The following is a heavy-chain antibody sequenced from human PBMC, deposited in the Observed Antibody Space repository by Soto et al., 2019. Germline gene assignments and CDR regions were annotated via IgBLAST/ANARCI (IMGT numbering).Heavy chain of an antibody. J-gene: IGHJ6*02. V-gene: IGHV3-30*18. Sequence: GGSLRLSCAASRFTFSNYDMHWVRQAPGKGLEWVAVILYDGSNEYYAESIKGRFTISRDNSKNTVFLQMNSLRPEDTAVYFCAKDDYGMDVWGQGT. CDR2: ILYDGSNE. CDR1: RFTFSNYD. CDR3: AKDDYGMDV.